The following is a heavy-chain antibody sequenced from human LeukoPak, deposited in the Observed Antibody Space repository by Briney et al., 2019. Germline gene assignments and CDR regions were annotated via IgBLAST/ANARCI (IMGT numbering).Heavy chain of an antibody. CDR3: ARDGLRYFDWLLYSAYFDY. CDR2: ISAYNGNT. D-gene: IGHD3-9*01. Sequence: GASVKVSRKASGYTFTSYGISWVRQAPGQGLEWMGWISAYNGNTNYAQKLQGRVTMTTDTSTSTAYMELRSLRSDDTAVYYCARDGLRYFDWLLYSAYFDYWGQGTLVTVSS. J-gene: IGHJ4*02. V-gene: IGHV1-18*01. CDR1: GYTFTSYG.